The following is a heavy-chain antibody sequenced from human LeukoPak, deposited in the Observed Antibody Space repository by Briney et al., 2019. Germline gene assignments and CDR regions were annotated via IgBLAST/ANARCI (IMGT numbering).Heavy chain of an antibody. D-gene: IGHD5-18*01. CDR2: TYSDVSNS. J-gene: IGHJ4*02. V-gene: IGHV3-74*01. Sequence: GGSLRLSCAASGFSFTTEWTHWVRQAPGKGLVWVSRTYSDVSNSNYADSVKGRFTIPKDSAKNTVYLQMNSLRAEDTAVYYCASGPYSYGWGYWGQGTLVTVSS. CDR1: GFSFTTEW. CDR3: ASGPYSYGWGY.